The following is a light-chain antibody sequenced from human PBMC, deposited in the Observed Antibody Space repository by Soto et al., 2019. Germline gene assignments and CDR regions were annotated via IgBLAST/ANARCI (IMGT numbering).Light chain of an antibody. Sequence: QSALTQPPSASGSPGQSVTISCTGTSSDVGGYNYVSWYQQHPGKAPKLMIYEVSKRPSGAPDRFSGSKSGNTASLTVSGLQAEDEADYYCSSYAGSIFYVFGTGTKLTVL. V-gene: IGLV2-8*01. J-gene: IGLJ1*01. CDR1: SSDVGGYNY. CDR3: SSYAGSIFYV. CDR2: EVS.